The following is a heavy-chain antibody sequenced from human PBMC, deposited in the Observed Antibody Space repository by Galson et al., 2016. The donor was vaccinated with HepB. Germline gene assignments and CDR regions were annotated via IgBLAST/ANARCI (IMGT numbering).Heavy chain of an antibody. CDR3: AREDQYYYFYGLDV. J-gene: IGHJ6*02. Sequence: SLRLSCAASGFTFSNYGMHWVRQAPGKGLEWVAVIRYDGSKKYYADSGKGRFTISRDNSKNTLYLQMDSLRAEDKALYYCAREDQYYYFYGLDVWGQGTTVTVSS. V-gene: IGHV3-33*01. CDR2: IRYDGSKK. CDR1: GFTFSNYG.